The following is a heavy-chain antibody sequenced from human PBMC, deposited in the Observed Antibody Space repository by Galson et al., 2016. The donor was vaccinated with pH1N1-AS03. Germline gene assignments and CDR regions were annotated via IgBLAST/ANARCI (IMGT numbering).Heavy chain of an antibody. CDR3: AKEATVPL. J-gene: IGHJ1*01. Sequence: SETLSLTCSVSGGSISTSSYYWGWIRQPPGTGLEWIGTVSQSRNTYFNPSLKSRVTISIDTSKNQFSLRLNSVTAADTAVYYCAKEATVPLWGQGTLVTVSS. CDR2: VSQSRNT. CDR1: GGSISTSSYY. V-gene: IGHV4-39*07.